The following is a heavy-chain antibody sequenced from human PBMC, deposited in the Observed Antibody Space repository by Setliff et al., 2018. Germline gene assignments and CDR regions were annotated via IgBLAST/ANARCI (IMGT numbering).Heavy chain of an antibody. J-gene: IGHJ4*02. CDR3: ARSSQSGWPVSGY. V-gene: IGHV4-38-2*01. CDR2: IHHSGKA. D-gene: IGHD6-19*01. Sequence: SETLSLTCAVSGFSISSGYYWGWIRQPPGKGLEWIVNIHHSGKAYYNPSLKSRVTMSLDASKNRFSLNLTSVTAADTAVYYCARSSQSGWPVSGYWGQGTLVTVSS. CDR1: GFSISSGYY.